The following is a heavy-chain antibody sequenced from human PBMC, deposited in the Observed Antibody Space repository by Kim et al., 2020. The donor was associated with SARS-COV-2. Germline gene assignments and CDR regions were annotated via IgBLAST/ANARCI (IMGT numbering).Heavy chain of an antibody. CDR3: AHIIRNDYGSGNPKAFDH. D-gene: IGHD4-17*01. Sequence: SGPTLVKPTQTLTLTCTFSGLSLNTGGVGVGWIRQPPGKALEWLTLIYGNDDKRYIPSLKSRLAIAKDTSKNQVVLTMTNMDPVDTATYYCAHIIRNDYGSGNPKAFDHWGQGTLVTVSS. CDR1: GLSLNTGGVG. J-gene: IGHJ4*02. CDR2: IYGNDDK. V-gene: IGHV2-5*01.